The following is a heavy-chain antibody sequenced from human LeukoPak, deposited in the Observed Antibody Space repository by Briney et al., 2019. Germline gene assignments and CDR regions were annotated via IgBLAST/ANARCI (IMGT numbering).Heavy chain of an antibody. J-gene: IGHJ4*02. Sequence: GGSLRLSCAASGFTFSSYAMHWVRQAPGKGLEWVAVISYDGSNKYYADSVKGRFTTSRDNSKNTLYLQMNSLRAEDTAVYYCARDLGYSSGWYGGSYYFDYWGQGTLVTVSS. CDR3: ARDLGYSSGWYGGSYYFDY. D-gene: IGHD6-19*01. CDR1: GFTFSSYA. CDR2: ISYDGSNK. V-gene: IGHV3-30*04.